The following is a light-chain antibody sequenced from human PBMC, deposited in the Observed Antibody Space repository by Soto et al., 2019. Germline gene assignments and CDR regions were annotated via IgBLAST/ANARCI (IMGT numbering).Light chain of an antibody. V-gene: IGKV3-20*01. CDR1: QSVSSSY. CDR3: QQFGSSSWT. J-gene: IGKJ1*01. CDR2: GAS. Sequence: VLTQSPGTLSLTPGEKATLSCRASQSVSSSYLAWYQQKPGQAPRLLIYGASSRATGIPDRFSGSGSGTDFTLTVSRLEPEDFAVYYCQQFGSSSWTFGQGTKVDIK.